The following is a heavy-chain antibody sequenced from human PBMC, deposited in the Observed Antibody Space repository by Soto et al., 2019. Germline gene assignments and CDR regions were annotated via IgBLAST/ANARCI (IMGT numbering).Heavy chain of an antibody. CDR3: ARGKGGITMILVVPGDVYFDY. Sequence: SETLSLTCAVYGGSFSGYYWSWIRQPPGKGLEWIGEINHSGSTNYNPSLKSRVTISVDTSKNQFSLKLSSVTAADTAVYYCARGKGGITMILVVPGDVYFDYWGQGTRVTVYS. CDR2: INHSGST. J-gene: IGHJ4*02. D-gene: IGHD3-22*01. CDR1: GGSFSGYY. V-gene: IGHV4-34*01.